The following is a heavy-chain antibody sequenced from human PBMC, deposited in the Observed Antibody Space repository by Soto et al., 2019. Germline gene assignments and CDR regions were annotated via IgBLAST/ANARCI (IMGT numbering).Heavy chain of an antibody. CDR1: GGSISSGGYY. CDR2: IYYSGST. CDR3: ARGATLI. J-gene: IGHJ4*02. V-gene: IGHV4-31*03. Sequence: QVPLQESGPGLVKPSQTLSLTCTVSGGSISSGGYYWSGIRQHPGKGLEWIGCIYYSGSTYYKQSLKRRVTISVDTTKTQFSLKLRSVTAADTDVYYFARGATLIWGQVTLVTVSS.